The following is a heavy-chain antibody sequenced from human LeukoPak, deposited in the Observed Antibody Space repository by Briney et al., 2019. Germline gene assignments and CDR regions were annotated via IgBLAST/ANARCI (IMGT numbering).Heavy chain of an antibody. CDR3: ARASIAARLRFDY. CDR1: GGSISSGGYY. J-gene: IGHJ4*02. CDR2: IYYSGST. V-gene: IGHV4-31*03. Sequence: SQTLSPTCTVSGGSISSGGYYWSWIRQHPGKGLEWIGYIYYSGSTYYNPSLKSRVTISVDTSKNQFSLKLSSVTAADTAVYYCARASIAARLRFDYWGQGTLVTVSS. D-gene: IGHD6-6*01.